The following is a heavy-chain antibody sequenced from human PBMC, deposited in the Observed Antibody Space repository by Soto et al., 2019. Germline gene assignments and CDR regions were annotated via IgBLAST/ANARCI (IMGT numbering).Heavy chain of an antibody. CDR1: GFTFSSYS. V-gene: IGHV3-21*01. CDR2: ISSSSSYI. CDR3: ARDTRNTYYYDSSGPRAYYGMDV. Sequence: PGGSLRLSCAASGFTFSSYSMNWVRQAPGKGLEWVSSISSSSSYIYYADSVKGRFTISRDNAKNSLYLQMNSLRAEDTAVYYCARDTRNTYYYDSSGPRAYYGMDVWGQGTTVTVSS. D-gene: IGHD3-22*01. J-gene: IGHJ6*02.